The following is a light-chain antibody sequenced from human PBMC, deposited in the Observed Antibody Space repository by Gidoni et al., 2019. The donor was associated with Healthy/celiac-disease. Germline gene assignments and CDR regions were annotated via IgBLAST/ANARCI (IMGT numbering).Light chain of an antibody. Sequence: DIVMTHSPDSLAGSLGERATINCKSSQSVLYSSNNKNYLAWYQQKPGQPPKLLIYWASTRESGVPDRFSGSGSGTDFTLTISSLQAEDVAVYYCQQYYSTQWTFGQGTKVEIK. V-gene: IGKV4-1*01. CDR3: QQYYSTQWT. CDR1: QSVLYSSNNKNY. J-gene: IGKJ1*01. CDR2: WAS.